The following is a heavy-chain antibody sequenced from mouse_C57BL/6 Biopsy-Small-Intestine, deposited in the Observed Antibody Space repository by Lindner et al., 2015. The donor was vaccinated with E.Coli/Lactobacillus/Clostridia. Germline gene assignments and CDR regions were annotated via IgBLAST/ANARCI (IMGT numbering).Heavy chain of an antibody. J-gene: IGHJ1*03. Sequence: VQLQESGGGLVKPGGSLKLSCAASGFTFSNYAMSWVRQTPEKRLEWVATISDGGSYTYYPDNVKGRFTISRDNAKNNLYLQMSHLKSEDTAMYFCAREGNYGGSYWYFDVWGTGTTVTVSS. D-gene: IGHD1-1*01. V-gene: IGHV5-4*01. CDR2: ISDGGSYT. CDR3: AREGNYGGSYWYFDV. CDR1: GFTFSNYA.